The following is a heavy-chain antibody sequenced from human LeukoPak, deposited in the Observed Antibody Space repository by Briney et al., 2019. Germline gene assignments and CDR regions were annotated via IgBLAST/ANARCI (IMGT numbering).Heavy chain of an antibody. CDR1: GYTFTSYD. V-gene: IGHV1-8*03. D-gene: IGHD6-19*01. J-gene: IGHJ6*03. CDR2: MNPNSGNT. CDR3: ARGDSSGWHGYYYYYMDV. Sequence: ASVKVSCKASGYTFTSYDINWVRQATGQGLEWMGWMNPNSGNTGYAQKFQGRVTITRNTSISTAYMELSSLRSEDTAVYYCARGDSSGWHGYYYYYMDVWGKGTTVTVSS.